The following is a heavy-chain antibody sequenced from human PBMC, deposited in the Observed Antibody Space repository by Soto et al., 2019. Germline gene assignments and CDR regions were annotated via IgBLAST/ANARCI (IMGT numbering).Heavy chain of an antibody. CDR2: ISYDGSNK. CDR3: AKDPSNHGYYYYGMDV. CDR1: GFTFSTYG. V-gene: IGHV3-30*18. Sequence: GGSLRLSCAASGFTFSTYGMHWVRQAPGKGLEWVAVISYDGSNKYYVDSVKGRFTISRDNSKNMLYLQMNSLRAEDTAVYYCAKDPSNHGYYYYGMDVWGQGTTVTVSS. D-gene: IGHD7-27*01. J-gene: IGHJ6*02.